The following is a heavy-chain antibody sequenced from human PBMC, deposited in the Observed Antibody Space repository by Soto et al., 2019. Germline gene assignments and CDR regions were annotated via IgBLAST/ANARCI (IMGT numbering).Heavy chain of an antibody. J-gene: IGHJ4*02. CDR1: GDSVSNHF. CDR3: ARHPRTSGGKRTFDY. Sequence: QVHLQESGPGLVRPSETLSLTCTVSGDSVSNHFWSWIRQPPGKGLERIAFIHYSGTANYNPSLRSRVTISVDTPKNQFSLRLTSVTAADTAVYYCARHPRTSGGKRTFDYWGQGTMVAVSS. CDR2: IHYSGTA. V-gene: IGHV4-59*08. D-gene: IGHD2-15*01.